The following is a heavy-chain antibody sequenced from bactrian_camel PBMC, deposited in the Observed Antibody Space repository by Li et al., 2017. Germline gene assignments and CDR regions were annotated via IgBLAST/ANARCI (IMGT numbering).Heavy chain of an antibody. V-gene: IGHV3S53*01. Sequence: HVQLVESGGGSVQAGGSLRLSCAASGYTFSTACMAWFRQAPGKEREAVATINSDGSTDYVDSVKGRFAISKDNAKNTVYLQMNSLEPEDTAMYYCAGRDSTSPMVATLCETPGRVEYWGQGTQVTVS. D-gene: IGHD7*01. CDR2: INSDGST. CDR1: GYTFSTAC. J-gene: IGHJ4*01. CDR3: AGRDSTSPMVATLCETPGRVEY.